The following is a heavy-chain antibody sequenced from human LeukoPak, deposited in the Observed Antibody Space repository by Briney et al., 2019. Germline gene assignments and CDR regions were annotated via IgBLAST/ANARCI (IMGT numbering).Heavy chain of an antibody. CDR3: ARSELLWFGKVNSGFDF. CDR2: VYYSGST. V-gene: IGHV4-59*01. Sequence: SETLSLTCTVSGGSISTYYWSWIRQPPGKGLEWIGYVYYSGSTNYNPSLMSRVTISVDTSENQFSLKLSSVTAADTAMYYCARSELLWFGKVNSGFDFRGQGTLVTVSS. CDR1: GGSISTYY. D-gene: IGHD3-10*01. J-gene: IGHJ4*02.